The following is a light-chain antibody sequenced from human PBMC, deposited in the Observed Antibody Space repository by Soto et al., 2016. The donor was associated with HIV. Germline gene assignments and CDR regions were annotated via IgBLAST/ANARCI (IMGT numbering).Light chain of an antibody. J-gene: IGLJ2*01. V-gene: IGLV3-21*03. Sequence: SYVLTQPPSLSVAPGKTASITCGGNNIEENSVHWYQQKPGQAPVLVVYDDTDRPSGIPERFSGSNSGNTATLTINRVEAGDEADYYCQVWDSSTDHVVFGGGTKLTVL. CDR2: DDT. CDR1: NIEENS. CDR3: QVWDSSTDHVV.